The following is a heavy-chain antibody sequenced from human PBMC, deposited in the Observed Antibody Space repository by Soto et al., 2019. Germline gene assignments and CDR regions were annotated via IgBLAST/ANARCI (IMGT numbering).Heavy chain of an antibody. CDR3: ARDRFWVYCSSTSCYENYYYYMDV. Sequence: SETLSLTCTVSGGSISSYYWSWIRQPPGKGLEWIGYIYYSGSTNYNPSIKSRVTISVETSKNQFSLKLSSVTAADTVEYYCARDRFWVYCSSTSCYENYYYYMDVWGKGTTVTVSS. D-gene: IGHD2-2*01. CDR1: GGSISSYY. J-gene: IGHJ6*03. V-gene: IGHV4-59*01. CDR2: IYYSGST.